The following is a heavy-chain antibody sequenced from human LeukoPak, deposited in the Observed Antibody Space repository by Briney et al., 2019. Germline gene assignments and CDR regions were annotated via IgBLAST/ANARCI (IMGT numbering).Heavy chain of an antibody. D-gene: IGHD3-22*01. CDR3: ARGGYYYDSSPFDY. CDR2: IWYDGSNK. J-gene: IGHJ4*02. CDR1: GFTFSSYN. V-gene: IGHV3-33*08. Sequence: GGSLRLSCAASGFTFSSYNINWVRQAPGKGLEWVAVIWYDGSNKYYADSVKGRFTISRDNSKNTLYLQMNSLRAEDTAVYYCARGGYYYDSSPFDYWGQGTLVTVSS.